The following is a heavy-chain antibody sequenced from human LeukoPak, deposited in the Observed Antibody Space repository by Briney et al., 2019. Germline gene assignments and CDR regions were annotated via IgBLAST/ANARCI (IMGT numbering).Heavy chain of an antibody. D-gene: IGHD4-17*01. CDR2: IPYDGSNN. CDR3: ARSEGTTVTMFDY. V-gene: IGHV3-30-3*01. CDR1: GFTISNYP. J-gene: IGHJ4*02. Sequence: PGGSLRLSCAASGFTISNYPMHWVRQAPGKGLEWVAVIPYDGSNNYYSDSVKGRFTISRDNSKNTLYLQMNSLRPEDTAVYYCARSEGTTVTMFDYWGQGTLVTVSS.